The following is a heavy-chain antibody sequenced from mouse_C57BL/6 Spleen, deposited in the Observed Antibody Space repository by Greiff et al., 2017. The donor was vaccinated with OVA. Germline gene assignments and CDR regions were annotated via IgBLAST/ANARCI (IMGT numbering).Heavy chain of an antibody. CDR3: ARYEWDAYFDD. D-gene: IGHD4-1*01. V-gene: IGHV7-3*01. CDR1: GFTFTDYY. J-gene: IGHJ2*01. CDR2: IRNKANGYTT. Sequence: DVHLVESGGGLVQPGGSLSLSCAASGFTFTDYYMSWVRQPPGKALEWLGFIRNKANGYTTEYSASVKGRFTISRDNSQSILYLQMNALRAEDSATYYCARYEWDAYFDDWGQGTTLTVSS.